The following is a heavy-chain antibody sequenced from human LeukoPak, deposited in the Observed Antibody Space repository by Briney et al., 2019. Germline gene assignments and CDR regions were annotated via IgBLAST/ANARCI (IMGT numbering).Heavy chain of an antibody. Sequence: PSETLSLTCTVSGGSISSGSYYWSWIRQPAGKGLEWIGRIYTSGSSNYNPSLKSRVTISVDTSKNQFSLKLSSVTAADTVVYYCARGMRDGYNKWFDPWGQGTLVTVSS. V-gene: IGHV4-61*02. CDR2: IYTSGSS. D-gene: IGHD5-24*01. J-gene: IGHJ5*02. CDR3: ARGMRDGYNKWFDP. CDR1: GGSISSGSYY.